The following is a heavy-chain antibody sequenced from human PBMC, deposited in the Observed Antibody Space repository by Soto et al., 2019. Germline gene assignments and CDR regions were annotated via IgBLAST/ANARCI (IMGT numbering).Heavy chain of an antibody. D-gene: IGHD2-2*01. CDR2: IGGSAESA. Sequence: EVQLSESGGGLVQPGGSLRVSCAASGFTFSTCAMSWVRQAPGKGLEWVSAIGGSAESAYYGDSVKGRFTISRDNSKNTVYLQMNSLRAEDTAVYYCAVHCSTSSCSYWGQGTLVTVSS. CDR3: AVHCSTSSCSY. V-gene: IGHV3-23*01. CDR1: GFTFSTCA. J-gene: IGHJ4*02.